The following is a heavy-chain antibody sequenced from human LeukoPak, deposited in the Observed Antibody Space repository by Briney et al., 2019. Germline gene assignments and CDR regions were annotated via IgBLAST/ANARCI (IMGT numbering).Heavy chain of an antibody. CDR1: GFSISDYY. CDR3: TRQRRGTYYAFDS. CDR2: ITSGGAST. D-gene: IGHD3-16*01. V-gene: IGHV3-11*01. J-gene: IGHJ4*02. Sequence: PGGSLRLSCDASGFSISDYYMSWIRQSPGKGLEWISYITSGGASTNYADSVEGRFTISRDKAKNSVALQLNSLRAEDTAVYYCTRQRRGTYYAFDSWGQGTLVTVSS.